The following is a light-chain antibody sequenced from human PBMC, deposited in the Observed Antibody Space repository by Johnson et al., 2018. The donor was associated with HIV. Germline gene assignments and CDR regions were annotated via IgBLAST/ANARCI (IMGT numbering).Light chain of an antibody. CDR3: GTLDNSLNPAYV. J-gene: IGLJ1*01. CDR2: ENN. Sequence: QSVLTQPPSVSAAPGQKVTISCSGSSSNIGNNYVSWYQQVPRTAPKLLIYENNKRPSGIPDRFSGSKSGTSATLGITGLQTGDDADYYCGTLDNSLNPAYVFGTGTKVTVL. V-gene: IGLV1-51*02. CDR1: SSNIGNNY.